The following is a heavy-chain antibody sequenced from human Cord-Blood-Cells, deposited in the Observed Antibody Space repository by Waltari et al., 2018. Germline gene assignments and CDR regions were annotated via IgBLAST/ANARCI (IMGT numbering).Heavy chain of an antibody. V-gene: IGHV2-26*01. CDR1: GFSLSNARMG. J-gene: IGHJ2*01. D-gene: IGHD6-13*01. Sequence: QVTLKESGPVLVKPTETLTLTCTVSGFSLSNARMGVSWIRQPPGKALEWLAHIFSNDEKSYSTSLQSRLTISKDTSKSQVVLTMSNMDPVDTATYYCARIRIAAAGYWYFDLWGRGTLVTVSS. CDR3: ARIRIAAAGYWYFDL. CDR2: IFSNDEK.